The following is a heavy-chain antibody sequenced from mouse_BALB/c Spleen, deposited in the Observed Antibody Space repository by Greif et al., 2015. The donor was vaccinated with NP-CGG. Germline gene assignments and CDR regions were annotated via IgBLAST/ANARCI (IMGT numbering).Heavy chain of an antibody. D-gene: IGHD2-4*01. CDR3: TSPIYYDYDAWFAY. CDR1: GYTFTSYW. V-gene: IGHV1-5*01. Sequence: VQLQQSGTVLARPGASVKMSCKASGYTFTSYWMHWVKQRPGQGLEWIGAIYPGNSDTSYNQKFKGKAKLTAVTSTSTAYMELSSLTNEDSAVYYCTSPIYYDYDAWFAYWGQGTLVTVSA. J-gene: IGHJ3*01. CDR2: IYPGNSDT.